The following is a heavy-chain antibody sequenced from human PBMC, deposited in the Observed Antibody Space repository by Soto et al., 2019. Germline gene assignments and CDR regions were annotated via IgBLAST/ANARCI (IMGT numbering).Heavy chain of an antibody. V-gene: IGHV1-8*01. CDR1: GYTFTSYD. Sequence: QVQLVQSGAEVKKPGASVKVSCKASGYTFTSYDINWVRQATGQGLEWMGWMNPNSGNTGYAQKFQGRVTMTRNTSISTAYMELSSLRSEDTAVYYCARDRLRYFDWLAHDDYYYYYGMDVWGQGTTVTVSS. CDR3: ARDRLRYFDWLAHDDYYYYYGMDV. D-gene: IGHD3-9*01. CDR2: MNPNSGNT. J-gene: IGHJ6*02.